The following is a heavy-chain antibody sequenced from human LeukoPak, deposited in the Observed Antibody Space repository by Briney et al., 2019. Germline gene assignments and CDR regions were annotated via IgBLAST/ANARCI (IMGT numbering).Heavy chain of an antibody. Sequence: SETLSLTCTVSGGSIRSYYWSWIRQPPGKGLEWIGYISYSGTTNYNPSLKSRVTISVDTSKNQFSLKVSSVTAADTAVYYCARVMKVRGITFLGMDVWGQGTTVTVSS. CDR3: ARVMKVRGITFLGMDV. CDR2: ISYSGTT. J-gene: IGHJ6*02. V-gene: IGHV4-59*08. D-gene: IGHD3-10*01. CDR1: GGSIRSYY.